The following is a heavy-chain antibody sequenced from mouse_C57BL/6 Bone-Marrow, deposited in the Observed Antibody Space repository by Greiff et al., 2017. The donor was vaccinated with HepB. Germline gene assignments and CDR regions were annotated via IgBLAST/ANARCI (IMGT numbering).Heavy chain of an antibody. J-gene: IGHJ1*03. CDR2: IDPSDSYT. V-gene: IGHV1-50*01. CDR1: GYTFTSYW. D-gene: IGHD2-2*01. CDR3: SRIMGTWFPPWYFDV. Sequence: QVQLQQPGAELVKPGASVKLSCKASGYTFTSYWMQWVKQRPGQGLEWIGEIDPSDSYTNYNQKFKGKATLTVDTSSSTAYMQLSSLTSEDSAVYYCSRIMGTWFPPWYFDVWGTGTTVTVSS.